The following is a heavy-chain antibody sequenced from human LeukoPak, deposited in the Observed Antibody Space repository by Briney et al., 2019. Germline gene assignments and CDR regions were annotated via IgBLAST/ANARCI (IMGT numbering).Heavy chain of an antibody. D-gene: IGHD1-26*01. CDR1: GGSISTYY. CDR2: IYYSGGT. V-gene: IGHV4-59*01. J-gene: IGHJ6*02. CDR3: ASQVGVTGNYYNGRDV. Sequence: SETLSLTCTVSGGSISTYYWSWIRQPPGKGLEWIGCIYYSGGTNYNPSLKSRVTISVDTSKNQFSLKLSSVTAADTAVYYCASQVGVTGNYYNGRDVWGQGTTVTVSS.